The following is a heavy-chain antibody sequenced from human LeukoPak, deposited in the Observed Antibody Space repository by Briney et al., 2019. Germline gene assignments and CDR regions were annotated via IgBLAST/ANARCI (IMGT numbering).Heavy chain of an antibody. CDR2: ISSNGGST. V-gene: IGHV3-64*02. CDR3: ASASTYCSSTGCPSGNY. D-gene: IGHD2-2*01. J-gene: IGHJ4*02. Sequence: SGGSLGLSCTASGFTFSNYGMHWVRQAPGKGLEYVSAISSNGGSTYYADSVKGRFSISRDNSKNTLYLQMGSLRAEDMAVYYCASASTYCSSTGCPSGNYWGQGTLVTVSS. CDR1: GFTFSNYG.